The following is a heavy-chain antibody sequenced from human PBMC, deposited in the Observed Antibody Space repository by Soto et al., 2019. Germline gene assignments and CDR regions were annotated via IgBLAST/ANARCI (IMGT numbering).Heavy chain of an antibody. Sequence: EVQLVESGGGLVQPGGSLRLSCAASGFTFSSYWMHWVRQAPGKGLVWVSRINSDGSSTSHADPVKGRFTISRDNAKKTLNLQMTSLRAEDTAVYYCAREGAYIPFDYWGQGTVVTLSS. CDR3: AREGAYIPFDY. CDR2: INSDGSST. CDR1: GFTFSSYW. J-gene: IGHJ4*02. D-gene: IGHD2-21*01. V-gene: IGHV3-74*01.